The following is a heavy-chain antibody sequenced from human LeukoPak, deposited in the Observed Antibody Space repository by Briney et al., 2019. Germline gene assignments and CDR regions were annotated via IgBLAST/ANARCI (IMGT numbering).Heavy chain of an antibody. CDR3: ARVVVVPAAIWGAFDI. V-gene: IGHV1-18*01. Sequence: ASVKVSCKTSGYNFITHSISWVRQAPGQGLEWLGWITSYSGYDKTNYAQRLQGRVTMTTDTSTNTAYMELSSLRSEDTAVYYCARVVVVPAAIWGAFDIWGQGTMVTVSS. CDR2: ITSYSGYDKT. D-gene: IGHD2-2*02. J-gene: IGHJ3*02. CDR1: GYNFITHS.